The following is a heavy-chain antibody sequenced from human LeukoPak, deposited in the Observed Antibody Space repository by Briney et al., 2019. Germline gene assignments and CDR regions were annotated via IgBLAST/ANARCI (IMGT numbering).Heavy chain of an antibody. CDR3: AKDEYYYDSSGYYAGDWFDP. J-gene: IGHJ5*02. CDR2: IWYDGSNK. V-gene: IGHV3-30*02. CDR1: GFTFSSYG. Sequence: PGGSLRLSCAASGFTFSSYGMHWVRQAPGKGLEWVAVIWYDGSNKYYADSVKGRFTISRDNSKNTLYLQMNSLRAEDTAVYYCAKDEYYYDSSGYYAGDWFDPWGQGTLVTVSS. D-gene: IGHD3-22*01.